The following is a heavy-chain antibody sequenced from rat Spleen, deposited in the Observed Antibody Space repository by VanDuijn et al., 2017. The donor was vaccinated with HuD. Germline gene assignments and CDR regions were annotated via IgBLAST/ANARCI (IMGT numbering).Heavy chain of an antibody. CDR1: GFTFNNYW. CDR3: ARGADTMGTQDFDY. Sequence: EVQLVESGGGLVQPGRSLKLSCVASGFTFNNYWMTWIRQAPGKGLEWVASISTGGGNTYYRDSVKGRFTISRDNAKSTLYLQMDSLRSEDTATYYCARGADTMGTQDFDYWGQGVMVTVSS. V-gene: IGHV5-31*01. D-gene: IGHD1-7*01. CDR2: ISTGGGNT. J-gene: IGHJ2*01.